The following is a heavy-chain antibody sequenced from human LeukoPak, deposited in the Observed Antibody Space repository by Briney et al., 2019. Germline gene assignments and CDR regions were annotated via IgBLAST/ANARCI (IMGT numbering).Heavy chain of an antibody. Sequence: GGSLRLSCAASGFTFSSYAMSWVRQAPGKGLEWASAISGSGGSTYYADSVKGRFTISRDNSKNTLYLQMNSLRAEDTAVYYCAKGSRAVAGPPLATYNWFDPWGQGTLVTVSS. J-gene: IGHJ5*02. CDR2: ISGSGGST. CDR1: GFTFSSYA. CDR3: AKGSRAVAGPPLATYNWFDP. V-gene: IGHV3-23*01. D-gene: IGHD6-19*01.